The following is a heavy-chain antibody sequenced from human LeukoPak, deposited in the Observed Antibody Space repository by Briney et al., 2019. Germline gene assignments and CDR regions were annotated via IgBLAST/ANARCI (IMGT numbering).Heavy chain of an antibody. V-gene: IGHV4-59*12. CDR2: IYYSGST. J-gene: IGHJ4*02. D-gene: IGHD5-18*01. CDR3: ARDGLYSYGYSYFDF. Sequence: PSETLSLTCTVSGGSISSYYWSWIRQPPGKGLEWIGYIYYSGSTNYNPSLESRVTMSVDTSKNQFSLKLRSVTAADTAVYYCARDGLYSYGYSYFDFWGQGTLVTVSS. CDR1: GGSISSYY.